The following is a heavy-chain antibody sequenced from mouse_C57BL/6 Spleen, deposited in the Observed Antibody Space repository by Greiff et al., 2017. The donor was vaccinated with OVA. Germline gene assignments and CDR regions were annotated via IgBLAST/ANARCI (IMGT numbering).Heavy chain of an antibody. CDR2: IWTGGGT. CDR3: ARNWGYYDYGYAMDY. V-gene: IGHV2-9-1*01. D-gene: IGHD2-4*01. Sequence: QVQLQQSGPGLVAPSQSLSITCTVSGFSLTSYAISWVRQPPGKGLEWLGVIWTGGGTNYNSALKSRLSISKDNSKSQVFLKMNSLQTDDTARYYCARNWGYYDYGYAMDYWGQGTSVTVSS. J-gene: IGHJ4*01. CDR1: GFSLTSYA.